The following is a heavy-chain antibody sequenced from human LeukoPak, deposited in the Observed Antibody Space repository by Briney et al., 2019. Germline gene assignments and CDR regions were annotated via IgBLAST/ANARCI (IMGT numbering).Heavy chain of an antibody. CDR2: INAGNGNT. V-gene: IGHV1-3*03. J-gene: IGHJ6*03. Sequence: ASVKVSCKASGYTFTSYAMHWVRQAPGQRLEWMGWINAGNGNTKYSQEFQGRVTMTEDTSTDTAYMELSSLRSEDTAVYYCATGFRYCSSTSCPLFYYYYYMDVWGKGTTVTVSS. CDR3: ATGFRYCSSTSCPLFYYYYYMDV. CDR1: GYTFTSYA. D-gene: IGHD2-2*01.